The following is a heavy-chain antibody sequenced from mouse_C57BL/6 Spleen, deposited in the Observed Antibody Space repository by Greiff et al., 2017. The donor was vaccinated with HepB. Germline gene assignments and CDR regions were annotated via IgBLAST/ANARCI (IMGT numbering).Heavy chain of an antibody. J-gene: IGHJ3*01. Sequence: EVNLVESVAELVRPGASVKLSCTASGFNIKNTYMHWVKQRPEQGLEWIGRIDPANGNTKYAPKFQGKATITADPSSNTAYLQLSSLTSEDTAIYYCARDYYDYESVAYWGQGTLVTVSA. CDR1: GFNIKNTY. CDR2: IDPANGNT. CDR3: ARDYYDYESVAY. D-gene: IGHD2-4*01. V-gene: IGHV14-3*01.